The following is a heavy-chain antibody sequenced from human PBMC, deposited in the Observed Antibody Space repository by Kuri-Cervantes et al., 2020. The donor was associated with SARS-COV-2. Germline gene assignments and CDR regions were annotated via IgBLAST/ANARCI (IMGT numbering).Heavy chain of an antibody. D-gene: IGHD3-10*01. J-gene: IGHJ4*02. CDR3: TRRLMGSYSDY. CDR2: IDHSGST. V-gene: IGHV4-34*01. CDR1: GGSFSDYY. Sequence: SETLSLTCAVNGGSFSDYYWNWIRQPPGKGLEWIGEIDHSGSTNYNPSLQSRLTMSVDTSKNQFSLRLNSMTASDTAVYYCTRRLMGSYSDYWGQGTLVTVSS.